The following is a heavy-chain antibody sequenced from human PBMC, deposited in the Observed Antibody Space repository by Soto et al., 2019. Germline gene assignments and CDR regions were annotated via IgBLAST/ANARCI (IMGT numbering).Heavy chain of an antibody. J-gene: IGHJ5*02. CDR1: GFTFDDYA. Sequence: SLRLSCVASGFTFDDYAMHWCRQAPGKGLEWVSGISWNSATIGYGDSVKGRFTISRDNAKNSLYLQINSLRAEDTALYFCAKDLDKSEFWSGALNHWGQGTLVTVSS. V-gene: IGHV3-9*01. CDR3: AKDLDKSEFWSGALNH. D-gene: IGHD3-3*01. CDR2: ISWNSATI.